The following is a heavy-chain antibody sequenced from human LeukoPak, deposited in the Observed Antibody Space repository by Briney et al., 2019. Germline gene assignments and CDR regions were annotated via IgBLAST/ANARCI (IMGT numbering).Heavy chain of an antibody. Sequence: AASVKVSCKASGYTFTSYGISWVRQAPGQGLEWMGWISAYNGNTNYAQKLQGRVTITADKSTSTAYMELSSLRSEDTAVYYCASAQYYDFWSGYTRQDYWGQGTLVTVSS. V-gene: IGHV1-18*01. CDR1: GYTFTSYG. J-gene: IGHJ4*02. CDR3: ASAQYYDFWSGYTRQDY. CDR2: ISAYNGNT. D-gene: IGHD3-3*01.